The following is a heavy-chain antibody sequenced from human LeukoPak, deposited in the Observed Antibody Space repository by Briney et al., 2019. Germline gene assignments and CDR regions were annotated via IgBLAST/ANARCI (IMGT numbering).Heavy chain of an antibody. CDR2: IIPIFGTA. Sequence: SVKVSCKASGGTFSSYAISWVRQAPGQGLEWMGGIIPIFGTANYAQKFQGRVTITEDESTSTAYMELSSLGSEDTAVYYCAFVGPSYDSSGYYLDYWGQGTLVTVSS. CDR1: GGTFSSYA. V-gene: IGHV1-69*13. J-gene: IGHJ4*02. CDR3: AFVGPSYDSSGYYLDY. D-gene: IGHD3-22*01.